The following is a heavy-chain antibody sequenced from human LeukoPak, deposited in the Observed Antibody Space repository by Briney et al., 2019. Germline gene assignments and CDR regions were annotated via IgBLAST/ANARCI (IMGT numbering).Heavy chain of an antibody. J-gene: IGHJ5*02. CDR2: IYTSGST. D-gene: IGHD6-13*01. CDR3: AREVIAAAGRNWFDP. V-gene: IGHV4-4*07. Sequence: SETLSLTCTVSGGSISSYYWSWIRQPAGKGLEGIGSIYTSGSTNYNPSLKSRVTMSVDTSKNQFSLKLSSVTAADTAVYYCAREVIAAAGRNWFDPWGQGTLVTVSS. CDR1: GGSISSYY.